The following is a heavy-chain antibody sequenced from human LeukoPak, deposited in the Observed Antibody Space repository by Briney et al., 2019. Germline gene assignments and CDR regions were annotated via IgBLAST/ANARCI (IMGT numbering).Heavy chain of an antibody. J-gene: IGHJ6*02. Sequence: GGSLRLSCAASGFTVSSNYMSWVRQAPGKGLEWVSVIYSGGSTYYADSVKGRFTISRDNSKNTLYLQMNSLRAEDTAVYYCAREGVVVTITLGYYYYGMDVWGQGATVTVSS. D-gene: IGHD5-12*01. CDR3: AREGVVVTITLGYYYYGMDV. V-gene: IGHV3-66*01. CDR2: IYSGGST. CDR1: GFTVSSNY.